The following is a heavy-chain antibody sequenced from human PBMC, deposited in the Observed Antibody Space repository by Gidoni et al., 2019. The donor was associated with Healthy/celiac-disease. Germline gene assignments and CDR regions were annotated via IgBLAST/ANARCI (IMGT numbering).Heavy chain of an antibody. J-gene: IGHJ4*02. CDR3: ARRIRDGYNRLFDY. CDR2: INHSGST. D-gene: IGHD5-12*01. Sequence: QVQLQQWGAGLLKPSETLSLTCAVYGGSFSGYYWSWIRQPPGKGLEWIGEINHSGSTNYNPSLKSRVTISVDTSKNQFSLKLSSVTAADTAVYYCARRIRDGYNRLFDYWGQGTLVTVSS. CDR1: GGSFSGYY. V-gene: IGHV4-34*01.